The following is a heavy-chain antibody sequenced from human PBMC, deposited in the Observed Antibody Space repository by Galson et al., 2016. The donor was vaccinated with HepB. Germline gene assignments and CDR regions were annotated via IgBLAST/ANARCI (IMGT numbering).Heavy chain of an antibody. CDR3: AKPEHLVRGALHI. Sequence: SLRLSCAASGFSFNDYAMHWVRQPPGKGLEWVSGISWNSDSTGYADSVKGRFTSSRDNAKNSLYPQMNSLRPEDTALYYCAKPEHLVRGALHIWGQGTMVTVSS. CDR2: ISWNSDST. D-gene: IGHD2-2*01. J-gene: IGHJ3*02. CDR1: GFSFNDYA. V-gene: IGHV3-9*01.